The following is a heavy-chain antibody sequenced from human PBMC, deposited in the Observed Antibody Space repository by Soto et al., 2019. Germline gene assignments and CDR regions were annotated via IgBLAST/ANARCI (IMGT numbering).Heavy chain of an antibody. CDR1: GGSISSGGYY. J-gene: IGHJ4*02. V-gene: IGHV4-31*03. Sequence: SETLSLTCTVSGGSISSGGYYWMWIRHHPGKGLEWIGYIYYSGSTYYNPSLKSRVTISVDTSKNQFSLKLSSVTAADTAVYYCSRGPGGVRYPGWLSYFDYWGQGTLVTVSS. CDR3: SRGPGGVRYPGWLSYFDY. CDR2: IYYSGST. D-gene: IGHD3-16*01.